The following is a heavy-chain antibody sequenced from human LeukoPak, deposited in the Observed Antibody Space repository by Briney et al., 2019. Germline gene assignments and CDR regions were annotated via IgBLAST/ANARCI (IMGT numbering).Heavy chain of an antibody. CDR3: ALPSDYHLDD. CDR2: IKSESDRGTP. CDR1: GFNFKTAW. V-gene: IGHV3-15*01. J-gene: IGHJ4*02. D-gene: IGHD3-10*01. Sequence: GGSLRLSCEASGFNFKTAWMTWVRQAPGKGLEWVARIKSESDRGTPEYAAPVKGRFTISRDDSTDTLFLQMNSLQIGDTAVYYCALPSDYHLDDWGQGTLVTVSS.